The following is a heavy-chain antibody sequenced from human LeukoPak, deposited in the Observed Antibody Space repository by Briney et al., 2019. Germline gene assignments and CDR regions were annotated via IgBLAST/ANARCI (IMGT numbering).Heavy chain of an antibody. J-gene: IGHJ4*02. D-gene: IGHD2-15*01. V-gene: IGHV3-23*01. CDR2: ISGSGGST. CDR3: AKGYCSGGSCRYYFDY. Sequence: GGSLRLSCAASGFTFSSYAMSWVRQAPGKGLEWVSAISGSGGSTYCADSVKGRFTISRDNSKNTLYLQMNSLRAEDTAVYYCAKGYCSGGSCRYYFDYWGQGTLVTVSS. CDR1: GFTFSSYA.